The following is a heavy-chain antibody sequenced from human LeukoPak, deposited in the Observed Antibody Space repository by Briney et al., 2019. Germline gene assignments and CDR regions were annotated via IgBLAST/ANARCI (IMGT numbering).Heavy chain of an antibody. J-gene: IGHJ4*02. Sequence: QTLSLTCAISGDSVSSNSAAWNWIRQSPSRGLEWLGRTYYWSKGYNDYAVAVKSRITINPDTSKNQFSLQLNSVTPDDTAVYYCARDGGIAARRVYWGQGTLVTVSS. D-gene: IGHD6-6*01. CDR3: ARDGGIAARRVY. CDR2: TYYWSKGYN. CDR1: GDSVSSNSAA. V-gene: IGHV6-1*01.